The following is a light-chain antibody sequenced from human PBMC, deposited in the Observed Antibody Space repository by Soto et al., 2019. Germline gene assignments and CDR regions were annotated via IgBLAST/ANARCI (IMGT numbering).Light chain of an antibody. Sequence: DIQMTQSPSTLSASVGDRVTITCRASQNIYSWLAWNQQKPGKAPKLLLYNASSLESGVPSRFSASGSGTEFTLTISSLQPDDFATYYCQQYNSFPWTFGQGTKVEIK. J-gene: IGKJ1*01. V-gene: IGKV1-5*03. CDR1: QNIYSW. CDR3: QQYNSFPWT. CDR2: NAS.